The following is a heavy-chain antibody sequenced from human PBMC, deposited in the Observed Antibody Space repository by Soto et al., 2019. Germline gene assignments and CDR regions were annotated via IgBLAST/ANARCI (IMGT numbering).Heavy chain of an antibody. J-gene: IGHJ5*02. Sequence: ASVKVSCKASGYTFTSYDINWVRQATGQGLEWMGWMNPNSGNTGYAQKFQGRVTMTRNTSISTAYMVLSSLRSDDTAVYYCARGVRFGGYCSSTSCATRDWFDPWGQGTLVTVSS. CDR3: ARGVRFGGYCSSTSCATRDWFDP. CDR2: MNPNSGNT. V-gene: IGHV1-8*01. CDR1: GYTFTSYD. D-gene: IGHD2-2*01.